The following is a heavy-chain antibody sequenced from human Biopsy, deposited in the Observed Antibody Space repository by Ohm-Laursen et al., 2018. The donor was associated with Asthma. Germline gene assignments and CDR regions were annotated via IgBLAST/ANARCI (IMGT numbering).Heavy chain of an antibody. D-gene: IGHD3-22*01. J-gene: IGHJ4*02. V-gene: IGHV3-9*01. CDR2: ISWNSATI. CDR3: AKVRSDWVITESFDY. Sequence: SLRLSCAASGFKFDEYTMHWVRQAPGKGLEWVSGISWNSATIGYADSVEGRFTISRDNAKNSAFLHMDSLRPEDTAFYYCAKVRSDWVITESFDYWGQGVPVTVSS. CDR1: GFKFDEYT.